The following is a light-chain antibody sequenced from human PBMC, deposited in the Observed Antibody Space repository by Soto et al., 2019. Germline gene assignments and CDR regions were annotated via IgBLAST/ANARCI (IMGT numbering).Light chain of an antibody. CDR2: RND. Sequence: QSVLTQPPSASGTPGQRVTISCSGSSSNIGRNTVNWYQQLPGTAPQLLIYRNDQRPSGVPDRFSGSKSGTSASLTISGLLSDDEADYYCAAWDDGLVGSFVFGGGTKLTVL. V-gene: IGLV1-44*01. CDR3: AAWDDGLVGSFV. J-gene: IGLJ2*01. CDR1: SSNIGRNT.